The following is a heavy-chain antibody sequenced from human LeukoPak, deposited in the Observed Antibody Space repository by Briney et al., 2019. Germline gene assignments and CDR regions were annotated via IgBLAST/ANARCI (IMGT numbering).Heavy chain of an antibody. V-gene: IGHV3-48*04. CDR2: ISSSSSTI. D-gene: IGHD6-13*01. Sequence: GGSLRLSCAASGFTFSSYSMNWVRQAPGKGLEWVSYISSSSSTIYYADSVKGRFTISRDNAKNSLYLQMNSLRAEDTAVYYCARLGIAAALDYWGQGTLVTVSS. CDR1: GFTFSSYS. CDR3: ARLGIAAALDY. J-gene: IGHJ4*02.